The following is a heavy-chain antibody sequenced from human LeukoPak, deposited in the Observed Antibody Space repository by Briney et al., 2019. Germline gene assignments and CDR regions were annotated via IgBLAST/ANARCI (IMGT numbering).Heavy chain of an antibody. CDR3: ARDPVPATARHFDY. V-gene: IGHV3-30*03. CDR1: GFTFSSYS. J-gene: IGHJ4*02. Sequence: GGSLRLSCAVSGFTFSSYSMSWVRQAPGKGLEWVAVTSSDGNIKYYADSVKGRFTISRDNSKNTLYLQMNSLRGEDTGVYYCARDPVPATARHFDYWGQGTLVTVSS. D-gene: IGHD2-21*02. CDR2: TSSDGNIK.